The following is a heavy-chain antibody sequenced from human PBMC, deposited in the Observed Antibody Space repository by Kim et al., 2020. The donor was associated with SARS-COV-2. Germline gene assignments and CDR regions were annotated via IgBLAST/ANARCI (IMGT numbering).Heavy chain of an antibody. J-gene: IGHJ4*02. CDR1: GGSISSYY. CDR2: IYYSGST. Sequence: SETLYLTCTVSGGSISSYYWSWIRQPPGKGLEWIGYIYYSGSTNYNPSLKSRVTISVDTSKNQFSLKLSSVTAADTAVYYCARYRSSGWYVGYFDYWGQGTLVTVSS. D-gene: IGHD6-19*01. CDR3: ARYRSSGWYVGYFDY. V-gene: IGHV4-59*08.